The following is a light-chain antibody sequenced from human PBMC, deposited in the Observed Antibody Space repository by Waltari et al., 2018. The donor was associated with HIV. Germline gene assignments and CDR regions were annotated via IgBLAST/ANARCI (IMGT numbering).Light chain of an antibody. V-gene: IGLV3-1*01. CDR1: DLTNKY. J-gene: IGLJ2*01. Sequence: SYELTQPPSVYVSPGQTASLTRSGDDLTNKYVSWYQQRPGQSPVLVIYQDARRPSGIPERFSGSSSGNTATLTISGTQSMDEADYYCQAWDSNSAVFGGGTKLTVL. CDR3: QAWDSNSAV. CDR2: QDA.